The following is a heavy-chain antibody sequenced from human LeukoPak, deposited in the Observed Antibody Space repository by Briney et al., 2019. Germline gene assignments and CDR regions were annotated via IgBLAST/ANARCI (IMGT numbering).Heavy chain of an antibody. V-gene: IGHV3-30*02. CDR2: IRYDGSNK. Sequence: GGSLRFSCAASGFTFSSYGMHWVRQAPGKGLEWVAFIRYDGSNKYYADSVKGRFTISRDNSKNTLYLQMNSLRAEDTAVYYCAKGHYDFWSGYSKPGNWFDPWGQGTLVTVSS. J-gene: IGHJ5*02. D-gene: IGHD3-3*01. CDR3: AKGHYDFWSGYSKPGNWFDP. CDR1: GFTFSSYG.